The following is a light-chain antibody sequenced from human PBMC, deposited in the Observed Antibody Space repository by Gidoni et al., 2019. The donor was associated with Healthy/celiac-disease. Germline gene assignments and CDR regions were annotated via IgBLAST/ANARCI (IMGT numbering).Light chain of an antibody. V-gene: IGLV1-47*01. Sequence: QSVPTQPPSASGTPGPRVTISCSGSSSNIGSNYVYWYQQLPGTAPKLLIYRNNQRPSGVPDRFSGSKSGTSASLAISGLRSEDEADYYCAAWDDSLSGVVFGGGTKLTVL. CDR3: AAWDDSLSGVV. CDR1: SSNIGSNY. J-gene: IGLJ2*01. CDR2: RNN.